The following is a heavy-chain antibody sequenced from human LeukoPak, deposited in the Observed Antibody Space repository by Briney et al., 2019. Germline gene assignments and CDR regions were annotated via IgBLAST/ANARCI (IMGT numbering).Heavy chain of an antibody. CDR3: TRDSGGGYRFEF. V-gene: IGHV3-15*01. CDR1: GFIFSKAW. Sequence: GGSLRLSCAASGFIFSKAWMNWVRQAPGKGLEWVGRIKSENDGGATDYAAPVKDRFIISRDDSENTLYLQMNSLQSEDTAVYYCTRDSGGGYRFEFWGQGTLVTVSS. D-gene: IGHD6-25*01. J-gene: IGHJ4*02. CDR2: IKSENDGGAT.